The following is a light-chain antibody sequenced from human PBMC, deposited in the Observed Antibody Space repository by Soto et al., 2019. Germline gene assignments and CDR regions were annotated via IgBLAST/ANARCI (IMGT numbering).Light chain of an antibody. CDR2: AAS. CDR1: QDINIY. Sequence: DIQMTQSPSSLXXSVXXRVTITCRAXQDINIYLAWYQQKPGKVPKLLISAASTLQSGVPSRFSGSGSGTDFTLTISSLQPEDVATYYCQKYDGAPLTFGGGTKVEIK. J-gene: IGKJ4*01. V-gene: IGKV1-27*01. CDR3: QKYDGAPLT.